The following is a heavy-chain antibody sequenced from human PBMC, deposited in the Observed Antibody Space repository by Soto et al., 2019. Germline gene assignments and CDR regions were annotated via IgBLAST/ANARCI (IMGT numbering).Heavy chain of an antibody. J-gene: IGHJ4*02. CDR2: IYPSGGST. D-gene: IGHD3-10*01. Sequence: ASVKVSCKASGYTFTNYYMHWVRQAPGQGLEWMGIIYPSGGSTRNAQKFQGRVTMTRDTSTSTVYMELSSLRSEDTAVYYCARDFSGPMDYWGRGTMVTVSS. CDR3: ARDFSGPMDY. CDR1: GYTFTNYY. V-gene: IGHV1-46*01.